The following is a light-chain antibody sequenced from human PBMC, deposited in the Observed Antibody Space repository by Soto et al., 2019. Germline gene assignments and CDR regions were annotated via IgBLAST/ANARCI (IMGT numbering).Light chain of an antibody. CDR3: QQYNSYSYT. V-gene: IGKV1-5*03. Sequence: DIQMTQSPSTLYASVGDRVTITCRASQSISSWLAWYQQKPGKAPKLLIYKASSLERGVPSRFSGSGSGTEFTLTISSLQPDDFATYYCQQYNSYSYTFGQGTKLEIK. CDR2: KAS. CDR1: QSISSW. J-gene: IGKJ2*01.